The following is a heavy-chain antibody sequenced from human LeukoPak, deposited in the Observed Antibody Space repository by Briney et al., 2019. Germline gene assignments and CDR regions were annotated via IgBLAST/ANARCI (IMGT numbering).Heavy chain of an antibody. CDR3: ARDGFRYSGSYANDY. CDR2: INAGSGNT. D-gene: IGHD1-26*01. J-gene: IGHJ4*02. Sequence: ASVKVSCKASGYTFTTYAMHWVRQAPGQSLEWMGWINAGSGNTKYSQKFQGRVTITRDTSASTAYMELSSLRSEDTAVYYCARDGFRYSGSYANDYWGQGTLVTVSS. V-gene: IGHV1-3*01. CDR1: GYTFTTYA.